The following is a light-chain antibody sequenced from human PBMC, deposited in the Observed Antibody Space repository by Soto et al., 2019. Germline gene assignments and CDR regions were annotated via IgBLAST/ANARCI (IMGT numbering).Light chain of an antibody. CDR1: SSNIGSNY. CDR2: ENS. Sequence: QAVLTQPPSVSAAPGQKVTISCSGSSSNIGSNYLYWYQQVPGTAPKLLIYENSYRPSGIPDRFSGSKSGTSATLGITGLQTGDEADYYCGALDSSLSAWVFGGGTKVTVL. V-gene: IGLV1-51*01. CDR3: GALDSSLSAWV. J-gene: IGLJ3*02.